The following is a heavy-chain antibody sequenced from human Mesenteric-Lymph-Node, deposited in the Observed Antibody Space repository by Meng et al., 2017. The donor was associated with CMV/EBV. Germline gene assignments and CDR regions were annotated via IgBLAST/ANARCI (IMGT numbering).Heavy chain of an antibody. V-gene: IGHV4-39*01. Sequence: SETLSLTCTVYRGSISSSRYYWGWIRQPPGKGLEWIGSIHYTGSTYKNPSLKSRVTISADTSKNQFSLKLSSVTAADTAVYYCAIHVEGTYYYGMDVWGQGTTVTVSS. CDR2: IHYTGST. J-gene: IGHJ6*02. CDR1: RGSISSSRYY. CDR3: AIHVEGTYYYGMDV.